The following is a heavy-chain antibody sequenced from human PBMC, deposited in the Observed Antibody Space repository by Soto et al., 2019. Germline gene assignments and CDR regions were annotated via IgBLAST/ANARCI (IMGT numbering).Heavy chain of an antibody. V-gene: IGHV4-59*01. CDR2: IYYSGST. J-gene: IGHJ6*02. Sequence: QVQLQESGPGLVKPSETLSLTCTVSGGSISSYYWSWIRQPPGKGLEWIGYIYYSGSTNYNPSLKSRVTISVDTSKNQFSLKLSSVTAADTAVDYCMYGSYYYGMDVWGQGTTVTVSS. CDR3: MYGSYYYGMDV. CDR1: GGSISSYY. D-gene: IGHD1-26*01.